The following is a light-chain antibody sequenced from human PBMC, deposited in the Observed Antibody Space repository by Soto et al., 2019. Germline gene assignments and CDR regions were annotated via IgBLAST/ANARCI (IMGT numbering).Light chain of an antibody. Sequence: ERVMTQSPATLSVSPGERATLSCRASQTIPRNLAWYQQRPGQAPRLVIYGASTRATGIPARFSGGGSGTEFTLTISSLQSEDFAVYYCQQYNSWPPITFGQGTRLETK. CDR2: GAS. V-gene: IGKV3-15*01. CDR3: QQYNSWPPIT. CDR1: QTIPRN. J-gene: IGKJ5*01.